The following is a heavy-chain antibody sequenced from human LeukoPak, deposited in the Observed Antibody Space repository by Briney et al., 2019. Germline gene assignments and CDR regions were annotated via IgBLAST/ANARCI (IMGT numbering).Heavy chain of an antibody. CDR3: ARAGYCSGGSCYPYYYYYYMDV. CDR1: GYTFTSYA. V-gene: IGHV1-18*01. D-gene: IGHD2-15*01. Sequence: ASVKVSCKASGYTFTSYAISWVRQAPGQGLEWMGWISGHNDDTNYAQRLQGRVTMTTDTSTSTAYMELRSLRSDDTGVYYCARAGYCSGGSCYPYYYYYYMDVWGKGTTVTVSS. CDR2: ISGHNDDT. J-gene: IGHJ6*03.